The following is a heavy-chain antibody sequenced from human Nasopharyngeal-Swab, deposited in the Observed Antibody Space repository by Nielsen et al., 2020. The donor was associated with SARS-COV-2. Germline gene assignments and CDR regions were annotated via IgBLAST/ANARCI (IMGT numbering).Heavy chain of an antibody. CDR2: ISSSSSYI. CDR1: GFTFNNYN. D-gene: IGHD3-3*01. Sequence: GESLKISCAASGFTFNNYNFNWARHAPGKGLEWVSSISSSSSYIYYADSVKGRFTISRDNAKNSLYLQMNSLRAEDTAVYYCARDGLDYDFWSAYFMDVWGQGTTVTVSS. CDR3: ARDGLDYDFWSAYFMDV. V-gene: IGHV3-21*01. J-gene: IGHJ6*02.